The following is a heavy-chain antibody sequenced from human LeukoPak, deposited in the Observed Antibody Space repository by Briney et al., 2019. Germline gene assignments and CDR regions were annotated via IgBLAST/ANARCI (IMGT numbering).Heavy chain of an antibody. Sequence: SETLSLTCTVSGGSLNSYYWSWIRQPPGKGLEWIGFITHSGGTDFDSSLGGRVTISVDTSKNQFSLRLTSMTAADTAVYFCARGRISNWGFEGTLFDAWGQGVLVTVSP. J-gene: IGHJ4*02. CDR1: GGSLNSYY. V-gene: IGHV4-59*01. CDR2: ITHSGGT. D-gene: IGHD7-27*01. CDR3: ARGRISNWGFEGTLFDA.